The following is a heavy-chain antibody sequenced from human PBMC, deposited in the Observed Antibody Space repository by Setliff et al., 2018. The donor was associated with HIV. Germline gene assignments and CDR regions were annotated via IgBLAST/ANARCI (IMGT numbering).Heavy chain of an antibody. J-gene: IGHJ4*02. CDR2: MDPNSGNT. V-gene: IGHV1-8*02. CDR1: AYPFTTYD. D-gene: IGHD3-3*01. Sequence: ASVKVSCKASAYPFTTYDINWVRQATGQGLEWMGWMDPNSGNTGYAQKYQGRVTMTRNTSITTAYMELSSLRSEDMAVYYCARGQNGGIFGVDWGQGTLVTVSS. CDR3: ARGQNGGIFGVD.